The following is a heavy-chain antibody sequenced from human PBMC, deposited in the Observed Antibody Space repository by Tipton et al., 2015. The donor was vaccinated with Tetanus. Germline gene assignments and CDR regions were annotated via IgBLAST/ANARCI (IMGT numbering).Heavy chain of an antibody. CDR2: IDPEDGET. J-gene: IGHJ4*02. CDR3: STDINGEAY. Sequence: QLVQSGAEMKKPGATVKISCMVSGYTFIDYYIHWVQQAPGKGLEWMGLIDPEDGETVYAEKFQGRVTITADTSTDTAYMELRSLRFDDTATYYCSTDINGEAYWGQGTPVTVSS. CDR1: GYTFIDYY. V-gene: IGHV1-69-2*01. D-gene: IGHD3-10*01.